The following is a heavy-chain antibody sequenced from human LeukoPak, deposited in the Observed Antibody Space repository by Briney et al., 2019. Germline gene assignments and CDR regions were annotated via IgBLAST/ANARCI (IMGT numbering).Heavy chain of an antibody. CDR2: IYYSGST. J-gene: IGHJ4*02. CDR1: GGSISSGGYY. D-gene: IGHD3-3*01. V-gene: IGHV4-31*03. CDR3: ARGGPSIFGVVPPTY. Sequence: PSETLSLTCTVSGGSISSGGYYWSWIRQHPGKGLEWIGYIYYSGSTYYNPSLKSRVTISVDTSKNQFSLKLSSVTAADTAVYYCARGGPSIFGVVPPTYWGQGTLVTVSS.